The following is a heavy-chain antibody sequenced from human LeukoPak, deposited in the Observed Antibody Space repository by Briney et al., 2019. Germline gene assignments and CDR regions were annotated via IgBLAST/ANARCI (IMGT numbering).Heavy chain of an antibody. V-gene: IGHV1-8*01. CDR2: MNPDSGHT. J-gene: IGHJ4*02. CDR3: ATTYCGGDCSYYFDY. Sequence: ASVKVSCKASGYTFARYEITWVRQATGQGLEWMGWMNPDSGHTAYAQKFQGRVTMTEDTSTDTAYMELSSLRSEDTAVYYCATTYCGGDCSYYFDYWGQGTLVTVSS. D-gene: IGHD2-21*01. CDR1: GYTFARYE.